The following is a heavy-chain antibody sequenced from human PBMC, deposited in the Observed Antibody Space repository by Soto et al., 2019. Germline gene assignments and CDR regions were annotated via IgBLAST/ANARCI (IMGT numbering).Heavy chain of an antibody. Sequence: QVQLVQSGAEVKKPGASVKVSCKVSGYTLTELSMHWVRQAPGKGLEWMGGFDPEDGETIYAQKFQGRVTMTEDTSTDTAEMERSSLRAEDTAVYDCATESGGQWRVHSFEIWGQGTMVTVSS. D-gene: IGHD6-19*01. J-gene: IGHJ3*02. CDR1: GYTLTELS. V-gene: IGHV1-24*01. CDR3: ATESGGQWRVHSFEI. CDR2: FDPEDGET.